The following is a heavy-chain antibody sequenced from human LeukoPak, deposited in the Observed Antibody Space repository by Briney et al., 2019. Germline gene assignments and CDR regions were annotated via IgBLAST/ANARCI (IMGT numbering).Heavy chain of an antibody. D-gene: IGHD6-19*01. CDR1: GGTFSSYT. J-gene: IGHJ4*02. CDR2: IIPILGLA. Sequence: SVKVSCKASGGTFSSYTISWVRQAPGQGLEWMGRIIPILGLANYAQKFQGRVTITADKSTSTAYMELSSLRSEDTAVYYCAREEYSSGSGDYWGQGTLVTVSS. CDR3: AREEYSSGSGDY. V-gene: IGHV1-69*04.